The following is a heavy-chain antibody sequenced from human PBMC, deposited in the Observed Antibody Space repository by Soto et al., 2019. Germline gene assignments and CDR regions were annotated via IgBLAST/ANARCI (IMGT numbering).Heavy chain of an antibody. Sequence: PGGSLRLSCVASGFSFSIYAMSWVRQAPGKGLEWVSSTTGTGSTRNYADSVKGRFTISRDNSGNTLYLQMNSLRAEDTAVYYCAKNPNWNNLAHFDYWGQGTLVTVSS. J-gene: IGHJ4*02. CDR1: GFSFSIYA. CDR3: AKNPNWNNLAHFDY. CDR2: TTGTGSTR. D-gene: IGHD1-1*01. V-gene: IGHV3-23*01.